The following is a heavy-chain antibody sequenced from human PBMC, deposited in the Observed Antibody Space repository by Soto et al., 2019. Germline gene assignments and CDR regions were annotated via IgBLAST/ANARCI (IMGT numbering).Heavy chain of an antibody. CDR1: GGTFSSYA. Sequence: QVQLVQSGAEVKKPGSSVKVSCKASGGTFSSYAISWVRQAPGQGLEWMGGIIPIFGTANYAQKFQGRVTITADESTSTAYRELSSLRSEDTAVYYCARDIYCSGGSCYSGAFDIWGQGTMVTVSS. CDR3: ARDIYCSGGSCYSGAFDI. D-gene: IGHD2-15*01. J-gene: IGHJ3*02. V-gene: IGHV1-69*01. CDR2: IIPIFGTA.